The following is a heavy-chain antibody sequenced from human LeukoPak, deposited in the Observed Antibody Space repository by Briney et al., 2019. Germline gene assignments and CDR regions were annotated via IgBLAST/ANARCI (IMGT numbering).Heavy chain of an antibody. CDR3: ARDRRYCSSTSCYPWYYYGMDV. V-gene: IGHV3-11*01. CDR1: GLTFSDYY. CDR2: ISSIGSTI. D-gene: IGHD2-2*01. J-gene: IGHJ6*02. Sequence: GGSLRLSCAASGLTFSDYYMSWIRQGPGKGLEWVSYISSIGSTISYADAVKGRFTISRDNAKNSLYLQMNSLRAEDTAVYYCARDRRYCSSTSCYPWYYYGMDVWGQGTTVTVSS.